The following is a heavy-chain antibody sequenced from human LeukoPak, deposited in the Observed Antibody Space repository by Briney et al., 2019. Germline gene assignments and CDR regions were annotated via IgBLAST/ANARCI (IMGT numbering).Heavy chain of an antibody. Sequence: GGSLRLSCAASGFTFSSYAMRWVRQAPGKGLEWVSAISGSGGSTYYADSVKGRFTISRDNSKNTLYLQMNSLRAEDTAVYYCATREYDYGDYYDAFVIWGQGTMVTVSS. D-gene: IGHD4-17*01. V-gene: IGHV3-23*01. J-gene: IGHJ3*02. CDR3: ATREYDYGDYYDAFVI. CDR1: GFTFSSYA. CDR2: ISGSGGST.